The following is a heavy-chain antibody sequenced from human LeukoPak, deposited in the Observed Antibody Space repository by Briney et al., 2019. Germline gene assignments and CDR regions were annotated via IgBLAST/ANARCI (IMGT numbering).Heavy chain of an antibody. Sequence: GGSLRLSCAASGLTFSSCAMNWVRQAPGKGLEWVSTIGSSGDKTYYADSVKGRFTISRDNSKNTVYVQMNSLRADDTAVYYCAKDRWGTTGYFDSWGQGTLVTVSS. CDR3: AKDRWGTTGYFDS. V-gene: IGHV3-23*01. D-gene: IGHD7-27*01. CDR2: IGSSGDKT. CDR1: GLTFSSCA. J-gene: IGHJ4*02.